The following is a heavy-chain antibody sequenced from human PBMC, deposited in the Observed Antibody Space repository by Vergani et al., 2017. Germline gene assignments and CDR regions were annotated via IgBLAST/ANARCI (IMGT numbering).Heavy chain of an antibody. V-gene: IGHV4-59*01. D-gene: IGHD4-17*01. CDR3: ARFFGLTVTTSYWYFDL. CDR1: GGSISSYY. Sequence: QVQLQESGPGLVKPSETLSLTCTVSGGSISSYYWSWIRQPPGKGLEWIGYIYYSGSTNYNPSLKSRVTISVDTSKNQFSLKLSSVTAADTAVYYCARFFGLTVTTSYWYFDLWGRGTLVTVSS. CDR2: IYYSGST. J-gene: IGHJ2*01.